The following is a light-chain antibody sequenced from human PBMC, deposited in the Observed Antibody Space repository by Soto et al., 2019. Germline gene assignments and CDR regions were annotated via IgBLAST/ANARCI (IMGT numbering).Light chain of an antibody. CDR2: EGS. Sequence: QSVLTQPASVSGSPGQSITISCTGTSSDVGNYNLVSWFQQYPGKAPKLIIYEGSKRPSGVSNRFSGSKSGNTASLTISGLQAEDEADYHCCSYAGGNAWVFGGGTKVTVL. V-gene: IGLV2-23*01. J-gene: IGLJ3*02. CDR1: SSDVGNYNL. CDR3: CSYAGGNAWV.